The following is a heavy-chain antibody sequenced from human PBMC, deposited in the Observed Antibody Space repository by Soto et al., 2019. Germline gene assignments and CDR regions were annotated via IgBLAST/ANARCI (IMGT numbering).Heavy chain of an antibody. CDR3: ARDVAGDPDCYFDF. V-gene: IGHV1-3*01. D-gene: IGHD3-16*01. Sequence: GASVKVSCKASGYTFSRYAIHWVRQAPGQGLEWMGWIDAGSGDTTNSQKFQGRLSITTDTSATTAYMELSSLRTEDTAVYFCARDVAGDPDCYFDFWGQGTLVTVSS. CDR2: IDAGSGDT. CDR1: GYTFSRYA. J-gene: IGHJ4*02.